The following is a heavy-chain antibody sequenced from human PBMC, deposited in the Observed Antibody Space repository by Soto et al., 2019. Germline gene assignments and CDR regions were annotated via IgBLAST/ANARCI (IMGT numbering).Heavy chain of an antibody. V-gene: IGHV5-51*01. J-gene: IGHJ4*02. Sequence: GESLKISCKGSGYSFTSHWIGWVRQMPGKGLEWMGIIYPGDSDTRYSPSFQGQVTISADKSISTAYLQWSSLKASDTAMYYCARYCSGGSCQRNYDYWGQGTLVTVSS. CDR2: IYPGDSDT. CDR3: ARYCSGGSCQRNYDY. D-gene: IGHD2-15*01. CDR1: GYSFTSHW.